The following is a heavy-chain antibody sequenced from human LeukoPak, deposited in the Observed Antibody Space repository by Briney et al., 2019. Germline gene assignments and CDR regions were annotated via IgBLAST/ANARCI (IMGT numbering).Heavy chain of an antibody. CDR2: IWYDGSNK. Sequence: PGGSLRLSCAASGFTFSTYGMSWVRQAPGKGLEWVAVIWYDGSNKYYADSVKGRFTISRDNSKNTLYLQMNSLRAEDTAVYYCARGGRGRKPGIAAAGTPVNAFDIWGQGTMVTVSS. D-gene: IGHD6-13*01. CDR1: GFTFSTYG. CDR3: ARGGRGRKPGIAAAGTPVNAFDI. V-gene: IGHV3-33*08. J-gene: IGHJ3*02.